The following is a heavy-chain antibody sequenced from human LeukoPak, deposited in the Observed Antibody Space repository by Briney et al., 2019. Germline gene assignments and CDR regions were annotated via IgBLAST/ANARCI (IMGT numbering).Heavy chain of an antibody. CDR1: GGTFSSYA. V-gene: IGHV1-69*04. CDR2: IIPILGIA. D-gene: IGHD3-10*01. Sequence: ASVKVSCKASGGTFSSYAISWVRQAPGQGLEWMGRIIPILGIANYARKFQGGVTITADKSTSTAYMELSSLRSEDTAVYYCARDKGNYYGSGSYYPFDYWGQGTLVTVSS. CDR3: ARDKGNYYGSGSYYPFDY. J-gene: IGHJ4*02.